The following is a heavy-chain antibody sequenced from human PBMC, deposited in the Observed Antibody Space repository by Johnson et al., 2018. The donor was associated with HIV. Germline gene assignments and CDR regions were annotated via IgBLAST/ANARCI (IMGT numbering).Heavy chain of an antibody. D-gene: IGHD3-10*01. CDR2: IDSDGET. Sequence: VQLVESGGGVVRPGGSLRLSCEASGFTLGSYDMHWVRQAAGKGLEWVSEIDSDGETYYPASVKGRFTISRDNSKNTLYLQMNSLRAEDTAVYYCAKDSSFSYYYSDAFDIWGQGTMVTVSS. CDR3: AKDSSFSYYYSDAFDI. V-gene: IGHV3-13*01. CDR1: GFTLGSYD. J-gene: IGHJ3*02.